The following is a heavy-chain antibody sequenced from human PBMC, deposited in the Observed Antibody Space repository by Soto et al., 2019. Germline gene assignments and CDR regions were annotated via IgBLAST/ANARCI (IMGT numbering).Heavy chain of an antibody. Sequence: ASVKVSCKASGVTFSSYPISWVRQAPGQGLEWMGGIIPIFGTANYAQKFQGRVTVTADESTSTAYMELSSLRSEDTAVYYCARGGYSSSGFDYWGQGTLVTVSS. J-gene: IGHJ4*02. D-gene: IGHD5-18*01. CDR3: ARGGYSSSGFDY. CDR2: IIPIFGTA. V-gene: IGHV1-69*13. CDR1: GVTFSSYP.